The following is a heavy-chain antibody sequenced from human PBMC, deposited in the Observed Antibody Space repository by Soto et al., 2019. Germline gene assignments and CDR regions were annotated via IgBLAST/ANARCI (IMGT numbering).Heavy chain of an antibody. V-gene: IGHV4-4*02. CDR1: GGSISSSNW. CDR3: ARLGGHCSSSSCFGFYVMDV. D-gene: IGHD2-2*01. J-gene: IGHJ6*02. Sequence: KASETLSLTCAVSGGSISSSNWWTWVRQPPGKGLEWIAAIYYTEDTNYNPSLKSRATISVDTSKNQFSLILTSVTAADTAVYYCARLGGHCSSSSCFGFYVMDVWGQGTTVTVSS. CDR2: IYYTEDT.